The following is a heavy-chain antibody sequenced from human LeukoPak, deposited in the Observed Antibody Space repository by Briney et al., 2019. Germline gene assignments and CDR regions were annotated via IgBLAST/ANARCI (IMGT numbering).Heavy chain of an antibody. CDR1: GGTFSSYA. J-gene: IGHJ4*02. D-gene: IGHD6-19*01. V-gene: IGHV1-69*05. CDR2: IIPIFGTA. CDR3: AGSAGYSSVWAQRFDY. Sequence: SVKVSCKASGGTFSSYAISWVRQAPGQGLEWMGGIIPIFGTANYAQKFQGRVTITTDESTSTAYMELSSLRSEDTAVYYCAGSAGYSSVWAQRFDYWGQGTLVTVSS.